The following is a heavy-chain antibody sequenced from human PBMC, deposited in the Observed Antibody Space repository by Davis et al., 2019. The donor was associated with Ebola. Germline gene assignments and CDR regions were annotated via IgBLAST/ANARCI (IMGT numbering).Heavy chain of an antibody. V-gene: IGHV3-23*01. CDR1: GFTFSSHG. CDR3: ATTRAGYSYASGGSFDY. CDR2: ISGSGDSP. D-gene: IGHD5-18*01. J-gene: IGHJ4*02. Sequence: PGGSLRPSCGASGFTFSSHGMSWVRQAPGKGLEWVSTISGSGDSPYYADSVKGRFTISRDKSKNTLYLQMNSLRAEDTAVYYCATTRAGYSYASGGSFDYWGQGTLVTVSS.